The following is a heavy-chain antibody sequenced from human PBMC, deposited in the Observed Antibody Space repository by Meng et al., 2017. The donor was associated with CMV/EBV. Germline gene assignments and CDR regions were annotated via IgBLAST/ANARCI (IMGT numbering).Heavy chain of an antibody. D-gene: IGHD2-2*01. V-gene: IGHV3-21*01. CDR2: ISSSSSYI. CDR1: AFTFSSYT. CDR3: ARGSTNCLDY. Sequence: GVLKISCAASAFTFSSYTMNWVRQAPGKGLEWVSSISSSSSYIYYADSVRGRFTISRDNAENSLYLQMNSLRAEDTAVYYCARGSTNCLDYWGQGTLVTVSS. J-gene: IGHJ4*02.